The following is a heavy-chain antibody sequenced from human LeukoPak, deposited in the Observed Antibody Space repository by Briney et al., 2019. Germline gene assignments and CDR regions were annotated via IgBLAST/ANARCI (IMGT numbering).Heavy chain of an antibody. V-gene: IGHV3-33*08. Sequence: GGSLRLSCAASGFTFSDYYMSWIRQAPGKGLEWVAVIWYDGSNKYYADSVKGRFTISRDNSKNTLYLQMNSLRAEDTAVYYCARGEMATIHFDYWGQGTLVTVSS. D-gene: IGHD5-24*01. CDR1: GFTFSDYY. CDR2: IWYDGSNK. J-gene: IGHJ4*02. CDR3: ARGEMATIHFDY.